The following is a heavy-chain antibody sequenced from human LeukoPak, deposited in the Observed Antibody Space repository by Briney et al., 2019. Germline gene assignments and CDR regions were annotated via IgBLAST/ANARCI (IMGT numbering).Heavy chain of an antibody. CDR1: GFTFSNYG. D-gene: IGHD6-13*01. CDR2: MSYDGNNK. V-gene: IGHV3-30*18. Sequence: GGSLRLSCAASGFTFSNYGMHWVRQAPGKGLEWVAVMSYDGNNKYYADSVKGRFTISRDNSKNTLYLQMNSLRAEDTAVYYCAKYSSSSNYYYGMDVWGQGTTVTVSS. CDR3: AKYSSSSNYYYGMDV. J-gene: IGHJ6*02.